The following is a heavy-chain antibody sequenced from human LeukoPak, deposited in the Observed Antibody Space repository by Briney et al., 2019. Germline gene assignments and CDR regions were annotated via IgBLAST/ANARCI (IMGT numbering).Heavy chain of an antibody. CDR2: INPSGGST. Sequence: ASVKVSCKASGYTFTSYYMHWVRQSPGQGLEWMGIINPSGGSTSYAQKFQGRVTMTRDTSTSTVYKELSSLRSEDTAVYYCARGVTMIVGVDYWGQGTLVTVSS. V-gene: IGHV1-46*01. J-gene: IGHJ4*02. CDR1: GYTFTSYY. CDR3: ARGVTMIVGVDY. D-gene: IGHD3-22*01.